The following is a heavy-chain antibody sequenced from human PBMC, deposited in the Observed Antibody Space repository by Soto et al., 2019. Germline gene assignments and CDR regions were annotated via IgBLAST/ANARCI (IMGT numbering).Heavy chain of an antibody. CDR2: ISSSSSYI. J-gene: IGHJ4*02. Sequence: EVQLVESGGGLVKPGGSLRLSCAASGFTFSTYGMNWVRQAPGKGLEWVSYISSSSSYIYYADSVKGRFTISRDNAKNSLYLQMNSLSPEDTAVYYCARAPKVYSGSFFDYWGQGTLVTVSS. D-gene: IGHD3-10*01. V-gene: IGHV3-21*01. CDR3: ARAPKVYSGSFFDY. CDR1: GFTFSTYG.